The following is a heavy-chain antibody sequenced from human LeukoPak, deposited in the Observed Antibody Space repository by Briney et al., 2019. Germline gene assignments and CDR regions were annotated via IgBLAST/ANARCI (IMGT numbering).Heavy chain of an antibody. Sequence: GASVKVSCKASGYTFTGYYMHWVRQAPGQGLEWMGGIIPNSGGTNYAQKFQGRVTMTRDTPISTAYMELSRLGSDDTAVYYCARYSSSSDFSFDYWGQGTLVTVSS. D-gene: IGHD6-6*01. CDR1: GYTFTGYY. V-gene: IGHV1-2*02. J-gene: IGHJ4*02. CDR2: IIPNSGGT. CDR3: ARYSSSSDFSFDY.